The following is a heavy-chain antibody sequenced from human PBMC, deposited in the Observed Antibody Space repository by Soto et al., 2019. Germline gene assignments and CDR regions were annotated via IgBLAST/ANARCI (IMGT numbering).Heavy chain of an antibody. CDR3: AKEQSIAARRNYYYYGMDV. CDR1: GFTFSSYA. Sequence: GGSLRLSCAASGFTFSSYAMSWVRQAPGKGLEWVSAISGSGGSTYYADSVKGRFTISRDNSKNTLYLQMNSLRAEDTAVYYCAKEQSIAARRNYYYYGMDVWGQGTTVTVSS. J-gene: IGHJ6*02. V-gene: IGHV3-23*01. CDR2: ISGSGGST. D-gene: IGHD6-6*01.